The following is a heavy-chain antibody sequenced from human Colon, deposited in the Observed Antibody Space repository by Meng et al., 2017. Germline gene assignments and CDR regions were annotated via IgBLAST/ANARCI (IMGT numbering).Heavy chain of an antibody. CDR1: GFTFGDYA. CDR2: IRSKAYGETT. D-gene: IGHD4-11*01. CDR3: SRGRLTNDY. V-gene: IGHV3-49*03. J-gene: IGHJ4*02. Sequence: GESLKISCTASGFTFGDYAMAWFRQVPGKGLEWVGIIRSKAYGETTHYAAPVKGRFSISRDDSKSIAYLQMSSLKVEDTAVYFCSRGRLTNDYWGQGTLVTVSS.